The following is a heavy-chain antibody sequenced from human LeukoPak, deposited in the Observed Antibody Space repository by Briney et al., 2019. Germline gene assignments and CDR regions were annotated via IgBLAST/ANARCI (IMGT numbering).Heavy chain of an antibody. J-gene: IGHJ4*02. Sequence: GGSLTLSCAASGFTFSNYGIHWVRQAPGKGLECLAFIWYDGSDKYYGVCVRGRFTMSRDNSKNTLYLQMNSLRVEDTAVYYCTATSTGYWGEGTPVTASS. V-gene: IGHV3-30*02. CDR2: IWYDGSDK. D-gene: IGHD2-15*01. CDR1: GFTFSNYG. CDR3: TATSTGY.